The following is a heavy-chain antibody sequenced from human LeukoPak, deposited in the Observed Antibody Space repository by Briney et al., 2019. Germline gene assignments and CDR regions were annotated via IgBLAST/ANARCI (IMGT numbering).Heavy chain of an antibody. Sequence: SETLSLTCTVSGGSISSYYWSWIRQPAGKGLEWIGRIYTSGSTNYNPSLKSRVTMSVDTSKNQFSLKLSFVTAADTAVYYCARLNYDFWSGYHQGSWFDPWGQGTLVTVSS. D-gene: IGHD3-3*01. CDR3: ARLNYDFWSGYHQGSWFDP. CDR2: IYTSGST. V-gene: IGHV4-4*07. J-gene: IGHJ5*02. CDR1: GGSISSYY.